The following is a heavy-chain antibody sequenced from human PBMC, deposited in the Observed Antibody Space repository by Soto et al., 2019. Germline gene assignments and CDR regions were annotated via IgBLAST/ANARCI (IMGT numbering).Heavy chain of an antibody. V-gene: IGHV3-9*01. CDR2: ITYNSVSV. CDR1: GFTFHDYA. D-gene: IGHD2-15*01. CDR3: TRGYCSVGSCAFDI. Sequence: EQLVESGGAFVQPGGSLRLSCVASGFTFHDYAMHWVRQAPGKGLEWVSLITYNSVSVGYADSMRGRFTISRDDAKKSLYLQMDSLTAEDTAIYYCTRGYCSVGSCAFDIWGQGTMVTVSS. J-gene: IGHJ3*02.